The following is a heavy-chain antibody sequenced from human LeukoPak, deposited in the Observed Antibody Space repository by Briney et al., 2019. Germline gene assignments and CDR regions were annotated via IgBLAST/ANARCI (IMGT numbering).Heavy chain of an antibody. CDR1: GYTFTNYS. CDR2: ISGYNGDT. CDR3: ARRTYYYGSGSYNNNYYYYMDV. V-gene: IGHV1-18*01. Sequence: SXXGSCKASGYTFTNYSISWVRQAPGQGLEWMGCISGYNGDTNYAKKVQGRLTMTTDTSTSTAYMELRSLRSYDTAVYYCARRTYYYGSGSYNNNYYYYMDVWGKGTTVTVSS. D-gene: IGHD3-10*01. J-gene: IGHJ6*03.